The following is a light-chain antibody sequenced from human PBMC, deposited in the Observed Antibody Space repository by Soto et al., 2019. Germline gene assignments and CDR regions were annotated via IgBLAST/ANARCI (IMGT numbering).Light chain of an antibody. V-gene: IGKV3-15*01. J-gene: IGKJ1*01. CDR1: QSVSSN. CDR2: GAS. CDR3: QQDNNWPPGA. Sequence: EIVMTQSPATLSVSPGERATLSCRASQSVSSNLAWYQQKPGQAPRLLIYGASTRATGIPARFSGSGSGTEFTITSCSRQCEDFAVYYCQQDNNWPPGAFGQGTEVEV.